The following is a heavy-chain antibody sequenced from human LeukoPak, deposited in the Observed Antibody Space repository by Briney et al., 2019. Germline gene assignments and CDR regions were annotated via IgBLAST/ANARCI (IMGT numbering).Heavy chain of an antibody. J-gene: IGHJ4*02. CDR1: GFTFSSFG. Sequence: GGSLRLSCAASGFTFSSFGMNWVRQAPGKGLEWVSYISFSSNTIYYADSVKGRLTISRDNAKNSLYLQMHSLRDEDTAVYYCARDRYGDWYFDYWGQGTLVTVSS. CDR2: ISFSSNTI. V-gene: IGHV3-48*02. D-gene: IGHD4-17*01. CDR3: ARDRYGDWYFDY.